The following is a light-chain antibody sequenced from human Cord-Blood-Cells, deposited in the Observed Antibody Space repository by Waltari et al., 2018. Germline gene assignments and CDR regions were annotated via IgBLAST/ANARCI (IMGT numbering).Light chain of an antibody. CDR3: QQSYSTPYT. CDR2: AAS. Sequence: DFQMIPSPSSLSASVGERVTITCRASQSISSYLNWYQQKPGKAPKLLIYAASRLQSGVPSRVSGSGAETDFTLTNISLQREDFATYYCQQSYSTPYTFSQGTKLDIK. V-gene: IGKV1-39*01. J-gene: IGKJ2*01. CDR1: QSISSY.